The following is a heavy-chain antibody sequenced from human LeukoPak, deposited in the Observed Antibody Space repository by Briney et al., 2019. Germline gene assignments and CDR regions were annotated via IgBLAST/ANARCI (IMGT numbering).Heavy chain of an antibody. D-gene: IGHD5-12*01. CDR3: AKDRRLPWDYFDS. Sequence: GRSLRLSCAASGFTFSSYAMSWFRQAPGRGLEWVSAIDGSGGRPYYADSVKGRFTISRDNSKNTLYLQMHSLRAEDTAMYYCAKDRRLPWDYFDSWGQGTQVTVSS. J-gene: IGHJ4*02. CDR1: GFTFSSYA. V-gene: IGHV3-23*01. CDR2: IDGSGGRP.